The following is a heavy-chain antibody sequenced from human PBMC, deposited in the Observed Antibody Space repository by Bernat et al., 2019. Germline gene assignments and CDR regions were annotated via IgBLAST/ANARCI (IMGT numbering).Heavy chain of an antibody. CDR1: GYTFTGYY. J-gene: IGHJ6*02. CDR2: INPNSGGT. D-gene: IGHD2-2*01. V-gene: IGHV1-2*04. CDR3: ARGYCSSTSCYPYGMDV. Sequence: QVQLVQSGAEVKKPGASVKVSCKASGYTFTGYYMHWVRQAPGQGLKWMGWINPNSGGTNYAQKFQGWVTMTRDTSISTAYMELSRLRSDDTAVYYCARGYCSSTSCYPYGMDVWGQGTTVTVSS.